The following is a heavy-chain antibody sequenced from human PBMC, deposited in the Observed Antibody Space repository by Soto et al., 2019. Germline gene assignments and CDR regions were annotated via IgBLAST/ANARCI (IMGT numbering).Heavy chain of an antibody. J-gene: IGHJ5*02. CDR1: GYTLTELS. CDR3: ATLYCISTSCYQNWFDP. Sequence: VKVSCKVSGYTLTELSMHWVRQAPGKGLEWMGGFDPEDGETIYAQKFQGRVTMTEDTSTDTAYMGLSSLRSEDTAVYYCATLYCISTSCYQNWFDPWGQGTLVTVS. V-gene: IGHV1-24*01. CDR2: FDPEDGET. D-gene: IGHD2-2*01.